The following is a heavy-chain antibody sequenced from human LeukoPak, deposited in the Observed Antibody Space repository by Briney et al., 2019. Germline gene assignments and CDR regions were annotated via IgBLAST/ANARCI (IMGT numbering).Heavy chain of an antibody. CDR1: GYSFTDNW. J-gene: IGHJ5*02. CDR2: IYPGDSDT. D-gene: IGHD3-10*01. Sequence: GESLKISCRGSGYSFTDNWITWVRQMPGKRLEWMGIIYPGDSDTRYSPSFQGQVTISADKSISTAYLQWSSLKASDTAMYYCARHLVRGVIITGVLKGFDPWGQGTLVTVSS. CDR3: ARHLVRGVIITGVLKGFDP. V-gene: IGHV5-51*01.